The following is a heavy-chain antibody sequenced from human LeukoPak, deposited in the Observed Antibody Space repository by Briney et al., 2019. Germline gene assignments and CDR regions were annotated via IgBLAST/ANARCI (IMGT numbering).Heavy chain of an antibody. Sequence: GGSLRLSCAASGFTFSNYWMSWVRQPPGKGREWVANIKHEGSEKYCVDSVEGRFTISRDNAKNSLHLQMNSLRAEDTAVYYCARLGTAEGTLEDYWGQGTLVTVSS. D-gene: IGHD6-13*01. CDR1: GFTFSNYW. CDR2: IKHEGSEK. CDR3: ARLGTAEGTLEDY. J-gene: IGHJ4*02. V-gene: IGHV3-7*01.